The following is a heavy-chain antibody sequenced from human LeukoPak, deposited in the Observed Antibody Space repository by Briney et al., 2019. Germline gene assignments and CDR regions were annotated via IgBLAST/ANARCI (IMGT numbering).Heavy chain of an antibody. CDR2: ISSFSGTI. CDR1: GITFSSYS. Sequence: PGGSLRLSCVASGITFSSYSMNWVRQAPGKGLEWVSYISSFSGTINYADSVKGRFTISRDNAKNSLYLQMNSLRAEDTAVYYCARDLNWETYWGQGTLVSVSS. CDR3: ARDLNWETY. J-gene: IGHJ4*02. D-gene: IGHD7-27*01. V-gene: IGHV3-48*04.